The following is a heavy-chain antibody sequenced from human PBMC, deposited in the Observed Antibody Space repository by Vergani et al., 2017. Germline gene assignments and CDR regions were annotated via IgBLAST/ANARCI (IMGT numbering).Heavy chain of an antibody. D-gene: IGHD3-10*01. CDR1: GYTFTSYY. V-gene: IGHV1-46*01. CDR2: SNPSGGSK. CDR3: ARDAGDHYVDD. J-gene: IGHJ4*02. Sequence: QVPLVPSGAEVKKPGASVKVSCKASGYTFTSYYMHWVRQAPGQGLEWMGISNPSGGSKSYAQKFQGRVTMTRDTSTSTVYMELSRLRSEDTAVYDCARDAGDHYVDDWGQGTLVTVAS.